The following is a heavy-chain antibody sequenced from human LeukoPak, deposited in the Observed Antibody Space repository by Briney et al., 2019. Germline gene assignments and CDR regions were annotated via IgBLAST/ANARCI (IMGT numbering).Heavy chain of an antibody. J-gene: IGHJ4*02. CDR1: GYTFTGYF. CDR3: ASSIVYCSSASCYFN. CDR2: INPNSGGT. D-gene: IGHD2-2*01. Sequence: ASVKVSCKASGYTFTGYFMHWVRQAPGQGLEWMGWINPNSGGTNYAQKFQGRVTMTRDTSISTAYMELSRLRSDDTAVYYCASSIVYCSSASCYFNWGQGTLVTVSS. V-gene: IGHV1-2*02.